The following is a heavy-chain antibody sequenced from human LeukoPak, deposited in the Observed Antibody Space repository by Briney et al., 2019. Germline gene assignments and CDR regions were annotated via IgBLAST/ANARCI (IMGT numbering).Heavy chain of an antibody. V-gene: IGHV3-15*01. Sequence: GGSLRLSCAASGYTFSNPWLSGVRQAPGRGREWVGRVKRESDGETTNYAAPVKGTFTSSRDDSKNTLYLQMNSLKTEDTAVYYCTTDGYYDSSGYVLFDYWGQGTLVTVSS. CDR2: VKRESDGETT. J-gene: IGHJ4*02. CDR1: GYTFSNPW. D-gene: IGHD3-22*01. CDR3: TTDGYYDSSGYVLFDY.